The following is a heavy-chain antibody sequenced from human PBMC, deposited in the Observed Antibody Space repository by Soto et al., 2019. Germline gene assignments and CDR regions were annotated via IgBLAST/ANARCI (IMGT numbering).Heavy chain of an antibody. CDR1: VGSISSRNW. Sequence: QVQLQESGPGLVKPSGTLSLTCAVSVGSISSRNWWRWVRQPPGKGLDWIGEIFHSGSTNYNPSLKGRVTISVDMSKNQFALKLSSVTAADTAVYYCARDTPIFGVAPRYDGMDVWGQGTTVTVSS. D-gene: IGHD3-3*01. CDR3: ARDTPIFGVAPRYDGMDV. CDR2: IFHSGST. V-gene: IGHV4-4*02. J-gene: IGHJ6*02.